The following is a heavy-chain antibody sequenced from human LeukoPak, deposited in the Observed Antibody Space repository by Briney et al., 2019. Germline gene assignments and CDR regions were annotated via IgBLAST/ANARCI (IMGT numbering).Heavy chain of an antibody. CDR1: GFTVSSNY. CDR2: IKQDGSEK. V-gene: IGHV3-7*03. CDR3: ARDPRSIAARSTSGVIDY. J-gene: IGHJ4*02. Sequence: GGSLRLSCAASGFTVSSNYMSWVRQAPGKGLEWVANIKQDGSEKYYVDSVKGRFTISRDNAKNSLYLQMNSLRAEDTAVYYCARDPRSIAARSTSGVIDYWGQGTLVTVSS. D-gene: IGHD6-6*01.